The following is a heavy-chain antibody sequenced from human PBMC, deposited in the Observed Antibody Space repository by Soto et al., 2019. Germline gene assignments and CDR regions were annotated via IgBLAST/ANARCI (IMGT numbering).Heavy chain of an antibody. D-gene: IGHD1-7*01. Sequence: PSETLSLTCTVSGGSISSSSYYWGWIRQPPGKGLEWIGSIYYSGSTYYNPSLKSRVTISVDTSKNQFSLKLSSVTAADTAVYYCARHDSGLELLGYWGQGTLVTVSS. V-gene: IGHV4-39*01. CDR3: ARHDSGLELLGY. CDR1: GGSISSSSYY. CDR2: IYYSGST. J-gene: IGHJ4*02.